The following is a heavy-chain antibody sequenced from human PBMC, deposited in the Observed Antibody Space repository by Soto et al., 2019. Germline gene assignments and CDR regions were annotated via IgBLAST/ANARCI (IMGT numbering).Heavy chain of an antibody. Sequence: QLQLQESGSVLVNPSQTLSLTCAVSGGSISSGGYSWSWIRQPPGKGLEWIGYIYHSGSTYYNPSLQSRVTISVDRSKNQFSLKLSSVTAADTAVYYCAAGGGLPRYYWGQGTLVTVSS. CDR1: GGSISSGGYS. CDR3: AAGGGLPRYY. J-gene: IGHJ4*02. CDR2: IYHSGST. V-gene: IGHV4-30-2*01. D-gene: IGHD5-12*01.